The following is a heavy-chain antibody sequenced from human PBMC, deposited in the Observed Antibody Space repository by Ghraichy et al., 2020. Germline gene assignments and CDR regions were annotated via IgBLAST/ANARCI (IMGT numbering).Heavy chain of an antibody. Sequence: GGSVRLSCAASGFTFSSYSMNWVRQAPGKGLEWVSSISSSSSYIYYADSVKGRFTISRDNAKNSLYLQMNSLRAEDTAVYYCARDFWSGSSYYFDYWGQGTLVTVSS. CDR3: ARDFWSGSSYYFDY. V-gene: IGHV3-21*01. D-gene: IGHD3-3*01. CDR2: ISSSSSYI. J-gene: IGHJ4*02. CDR1: GFTFSSYS.